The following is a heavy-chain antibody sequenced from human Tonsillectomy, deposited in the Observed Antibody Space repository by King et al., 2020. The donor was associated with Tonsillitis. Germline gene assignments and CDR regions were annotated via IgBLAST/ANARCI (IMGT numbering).Heavy chain of an antibody. D-gene: IGHD3-22*01. Sequence: VQLVESGGGLVQPGGSLRLSCAASGFTFSSYAMSWDRQAPGKGLEWGSGISGSGGSTYYADSVKGRSTIPGDTSKNTLYRQMNSLGAEDTAVYYCAKDQKYDTSGSPSFDYWGQGTLVTVSS. CDR1: GFTFSSYA. CDR2: ISGSGGST. CDR3: AKDQKYDTSGSPSFDY. V-gene: IGHV3-23*04. J-gene: IGHJ4*02.